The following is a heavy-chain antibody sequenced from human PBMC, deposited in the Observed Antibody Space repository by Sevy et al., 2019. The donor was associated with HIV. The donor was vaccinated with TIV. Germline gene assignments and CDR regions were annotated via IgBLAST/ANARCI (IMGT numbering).Heavy chain of an antibody. CDR2: INSDGSST. Sequence: GGSLRLPCAASGFGFSNYWMHWVRQVPGKGLVWVSRINSDGSSTSYADFVKGRFTISRDNAENTLYLQMNSLRAEDTALYYCARDPAMPPRGYWGQGTLVTVSS. V-gene: IGHV3-74*01. CDR3: ARDPAMPPRGY. J-gene: IGHJ4*02. D-gene: IGHD2-2*01. CDR1: GFGFSNYW.